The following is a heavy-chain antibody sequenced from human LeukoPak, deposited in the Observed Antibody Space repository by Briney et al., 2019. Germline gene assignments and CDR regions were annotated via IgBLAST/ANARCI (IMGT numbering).Heavy chain of an antibody. J-gene: IGHJ4*02. D-gene: IGHD6-19*01. CDR3: AKTSSCGWYRDYFDY. Sequence: GGSLRLSCAASGFTFSSYAMSWVRQAPGKGLEWVSAISGSGGSTYYADSVKGRFTISRDNSKNTLYLQMNSLRAEDTAVYYCAKTSSCGWYRDYFDYWGQGTLVTVSS. CDR1: GFTFSSYA. V-gene: IGHV3-23*01. CDR2: ISGSGGST.